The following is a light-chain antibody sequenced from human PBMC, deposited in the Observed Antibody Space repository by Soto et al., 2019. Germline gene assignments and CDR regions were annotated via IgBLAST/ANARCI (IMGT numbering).Light chain of an antibody. J-gene: IGKJ2*01. CDR3: EQVKSDWYA. V-gene: IGKV1-9*01. CDR2: GAS. CDR1: QGISTY. Sequence: DIQLTQSPSFLSASVGDRVTITCRASQGISTYLAWYLQRPGKAPKLLIYGASTLQSGVPSRFSGSGSGTEFTHTISSRQPEDFGTYNCEQVKSDWYAFGKGTKLETK.